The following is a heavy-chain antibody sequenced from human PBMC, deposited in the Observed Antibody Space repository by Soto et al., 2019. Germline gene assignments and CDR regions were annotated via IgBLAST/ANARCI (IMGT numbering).Heavy chain of an antibody. Sequence: GGSLRLSCAASGFTFSSYGMHWVRQAPGKGLEWVAVISYDGSGKYYADSVKGRFTTSRDNSKNTLYLQMNSLRAEDTVVYYFAKSDREYCSGGSCYGKYFDYWGQGTLVTVSS. CDR3: AKSDREYCSGGSCYGKYFDY. CDR1: GFTFSSYG. D-gene: IGHD2-15*01. V-gene: IGHV3-30*18. CDR2: ISYDGSGK. J-gene: IGHJ4*02.